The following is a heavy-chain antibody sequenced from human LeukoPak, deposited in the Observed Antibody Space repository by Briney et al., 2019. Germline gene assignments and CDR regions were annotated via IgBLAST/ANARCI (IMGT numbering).Heavy chain of an antibody. CDR1: GGSISSGDYY. CDR2: IYYSGST. V-gene: IGHV4-30-4*01. CDR3: ARDSAALYYYDSSGAFDI. D-gene: IGHD3-22*01. Sequence: SETLSLTCTVSGGSISSGDYYWSWIRQPPGKGLERIGYIYYSGSTYYNPSLKSRVTISVDTSKNQFSLKLSSVTAADTAVYYCARDSAALYYYDSSGAFDIWGQGTMVTVSS. J-gene: IGHJ3*02.